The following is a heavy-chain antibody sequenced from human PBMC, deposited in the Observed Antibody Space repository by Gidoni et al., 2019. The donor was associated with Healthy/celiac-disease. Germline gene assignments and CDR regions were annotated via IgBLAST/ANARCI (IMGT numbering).Heavy chain of an antibody. D-gene: IGHD6-13*01. CDR3: AREWGSSWYYFDY. CDR2: IYTSGST. Sequence: QVQLQGSGPGLVKPSETLSLTCTVAGGSISSYYWRWIRQPAGKGLAWIGRIYTSGSTNYHPSLKSRVTMSVDTSKNQFSLKLSSVTAADTAVYYCAREWGSSWYYFDYWGQGTLVTVSS. CDR1: GGSISSYY. J-gene: IGHJ4*02. V-gene: IGHV4-4*07.